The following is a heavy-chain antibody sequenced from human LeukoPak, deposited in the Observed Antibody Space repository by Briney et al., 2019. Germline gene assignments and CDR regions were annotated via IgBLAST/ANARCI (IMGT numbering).Heavy chain of an antibody. CDR3: ARAGSSSSRNWFDP. V-gene: IGHV3-21*01. D-gene: IGHD6-6*01. CDR2: ISSSSSYI. Sequence: GGSLRLSCSASEFIFSNYYMSWVRQAPGKGLEWVSSISSSSSYIYYADSVKGRFTISRDNAKNSLYLQMNSLRAEDTAVYYCARAGSSSSRNWFDPWGQGTLVTVSS. CDR1: EFIFSNYY. J-gene: IGHJ5*02.